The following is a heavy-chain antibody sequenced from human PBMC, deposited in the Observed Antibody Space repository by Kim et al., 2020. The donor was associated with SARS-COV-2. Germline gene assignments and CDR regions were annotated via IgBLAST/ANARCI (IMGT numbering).Heavy chain of an antibody. CDR2: ISPDSTTI. J-gene: IGHJ4*02. D-gene: IGHD3-9*01. CDR1: GFSISDYE. CDR3: TRADFEWLLSFDY. Sequence: GGSLRLSCAASGFSISDYELNWVRQAPGKGLEWIAYISPDSTTIYYADSVKGRFTISRDNAKSSLYLQMNNLGAEDTAVYYCTRADFEWLLSFDYWGQGALVTVSS. V-gene: IGHV3-48*03.